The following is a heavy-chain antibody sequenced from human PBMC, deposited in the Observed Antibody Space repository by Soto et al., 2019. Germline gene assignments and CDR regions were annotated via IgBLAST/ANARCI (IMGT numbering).Heavy chain of an antibody. J-gene: IGHJ3*02. V-gene: IGHV1-8*01. Sequence: ASVKVSCKASGYTFTSYDINWVRQATGQGLEWMGWVNPNSGNTGYAQKFQGRVTMTRNTSISTAYMELSSLRSEDTAVYYCARGSKRITIFGVVWLDAFDIWGQGTMVTVSS. CDR3: ARGSKRITIFGVVWLDAFDI. CDR1: GYTFTSYD. CDR2: VNPNSGNT. D-gene: IGHD3-3*01.